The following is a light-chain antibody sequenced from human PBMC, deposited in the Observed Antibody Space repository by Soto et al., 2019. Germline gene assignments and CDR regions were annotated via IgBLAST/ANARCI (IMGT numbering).Light chain of an antibody. V-gene: IGKV3-11*01. CDR1: QSVRIY. CDR3: QQRNYWYI. CDR2: DTS. Sequence: EIVLTQSPATLSLSPGERATLSCRASQSVRIYLGWYQQKPGQAPRLLIHDTSNRATGIPARFSGSGSGTDLTLTISSREPEDFAVYYCQQRNYWYIFGQGTKLVIK. J-gene: IGKJ2*01.